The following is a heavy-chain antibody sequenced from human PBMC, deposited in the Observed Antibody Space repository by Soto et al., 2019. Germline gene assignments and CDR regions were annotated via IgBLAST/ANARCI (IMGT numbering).Heavy chain of an antibody. CDR3: VRSHDHFGFDV. CDR2: IWYDGSTK. V-gene: IGHV3-33*01. CDR1: GGTFRNFC. J-gene: IGHJ6*02. Sequence: GVPLSLSGAGAGGTFRNFCMHWVRPAPGKGLEWVAVIWYDGSTKYYADSVKGRFTISRDNSNNTLYPGMNSLRAEDTAIYYCVRSHDHFGFDVWGQGTKVNVSS. D-gene: IGHD3-10*01.